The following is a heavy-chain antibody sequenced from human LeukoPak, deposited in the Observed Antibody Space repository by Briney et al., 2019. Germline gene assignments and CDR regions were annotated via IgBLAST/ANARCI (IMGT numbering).Heavy chain of an antibody. V-gene: IGHV1-2*02. CDR2: IKPNSGDT. CDR3: ARVFGRQLPDY. D-gene: IGHD1-26*01. Sequence: ASVKVSCKASGYTFTGYYMHWVRQAPGQGLEWMGWIKPNSGDTNYAQKFQGRVTMTRDTSISTAYMELSRLRSDDTAVYYCARVFGRQLPDYWGQGTLVTVSS. J-gene: IGHJ4*02. CDR1: GYTFTGYY.